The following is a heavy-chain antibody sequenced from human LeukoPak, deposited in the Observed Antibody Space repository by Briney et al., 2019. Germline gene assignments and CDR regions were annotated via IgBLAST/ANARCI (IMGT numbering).Heavy chain of an antibody. CDR1: GFTFSSYS. Sequence: GGSLRLSCAASGFTFSSYSMNWVRQAPGKGLEWVSSISSSSSYIYYADSVKGRFTISRDNAKNSLYLQVNSLRAEDTAVYYCAREGDYDILTGYYVDYWGQGTLVTVSS. CDR2: ISSSSSYI. J-gene: IGHJ4*02. CDR3: AREGDYDILTGYYVDY. D-gene: IGHD3-9*01. V-gene: IGHV3-21*01.